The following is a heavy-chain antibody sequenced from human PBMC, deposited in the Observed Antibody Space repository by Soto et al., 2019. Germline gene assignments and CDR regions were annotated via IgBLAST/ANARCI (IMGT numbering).Heavy chain of an antibody. J-gene: IGHJ3*02. Sequence: GGSLRLSCAASGISLNTHSMSWVRQAPGKGLEWVSAISASGGDTYHADSVKGRFTISRDNSTNTLYLQMSSLRTEDTALYYCASPRGYGIFDAYDIWGQGAMVTVSS. CDR2: ISASGGDT. CDR1: GISLNTHS. V-gene: IGHV3-23*01. CDR3: ASPRGYGIFDAYDI. D-gene: IGHD4-17*01.